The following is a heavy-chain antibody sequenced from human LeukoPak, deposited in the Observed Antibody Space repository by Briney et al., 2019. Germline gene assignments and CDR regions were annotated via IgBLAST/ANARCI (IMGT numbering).Heavy chain of an antibody. CDR3: ARGFGYSYGTPFFPDIY. V-gene: IGHV4-34*01. CDR2: INHSGST. D-gene: IGHD5-18*01. Sequence: PSETLSLTCAVYGGSFSGYYWSWIRQPPGKGLEWIGEINHSGSTNCNPSLKSRVTISVDTSKNQFSLKLSSVTAADTAVYYCARGFGYSYGTPFFPDIYWGQGTLVTVSS. CDR1: GGSFSGYY. J-gene: IGHJ4*02.